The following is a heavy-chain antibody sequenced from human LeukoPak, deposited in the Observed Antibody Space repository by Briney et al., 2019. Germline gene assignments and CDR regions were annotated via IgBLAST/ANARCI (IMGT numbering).Heavy chain of an antibody. J-gene: IGHJ4*02. V-gene: IGHV3-33*01. CDR2: IWYDGSNK. CDR3: ARGPHIVVVTAIDY. D-gene: IGHD2-21*02. CDR1: GFIFSDYG. Sequence: PGRSLRLSCAASGFIFSDYGMHWVRQAPGKGLEWVAVIWYDGSNKYYADSVEGRFTNSRDNAKNTLYLQMNSLRAEDTAVYYCARGPHIVVVTAIDYWGQGTLVTVSS.